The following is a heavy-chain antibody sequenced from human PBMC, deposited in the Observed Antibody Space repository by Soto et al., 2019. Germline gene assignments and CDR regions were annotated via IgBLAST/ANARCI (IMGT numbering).Heavy chain of an antibody. CDR3: AKDSYHGSGSYITPYYFDS. D-gene: IGHD3-10*01. CDR2: ISGSGQRT. CDR1: GFTFNNYA. V-gene: IGHV3-23*01. Sequence: EVQLLESGGGLVQPGGSLRLSCAASGFTFNNYAMSWVRQAPGKGLEWVSVISGSGQRTSYADSVKGRFTVSRDNSKNTVDLHMKSLRAGDTAVYYCAKDSYHGSGSYITPYYFDSWGQGTLITVSS. J-gene: IGHJ4*02.